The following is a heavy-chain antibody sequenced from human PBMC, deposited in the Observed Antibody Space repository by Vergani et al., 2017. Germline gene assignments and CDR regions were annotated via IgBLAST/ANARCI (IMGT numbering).Heavy chain of an antibody. CDR1: GGSISSYY. J-gene: IGHJ6*02. V-gene: IGHV4-59*01. D-gene: IGHD3-10*01. Sequence: QVQLQESGPGLVKPSETLSLTCTVSGGSISSYYWSWIRQPPGKGLEWIGYIYYSGSTNYNPSLKSRVTISVDTSKNQFSLKLSSVTAADTAVYYCARFYGSGSYYNPRSYGMDVWGQGTMVTVSS. CDR3: ARFYGSGSYYNPRSYGMDV. CDR2: IYYSGST.